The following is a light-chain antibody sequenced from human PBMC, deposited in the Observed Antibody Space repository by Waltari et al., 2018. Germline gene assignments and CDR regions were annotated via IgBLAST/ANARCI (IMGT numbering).Light chain of an antibody. J-gene: IGKJ5*01. CDR3: QQRTNWPLIT. CDR2: DAS. V-gene: IGKV3-11*01. Sequence: EIVLTQSPATLSLSPGERATLSCRASQSVSSHLAWYQQKPGQAPRLLIFDASNSATGIPARFSGSGSGTDFTLSITSLEPEDFAIYYCQQRTNWPLITFGPGTRLEIK. CDR1: QSVSSH.